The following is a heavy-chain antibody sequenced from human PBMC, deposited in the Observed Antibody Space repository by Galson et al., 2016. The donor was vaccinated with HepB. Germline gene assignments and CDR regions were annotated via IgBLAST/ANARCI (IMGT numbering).Heavy chain of an antibody. J-gene: IGHJ5*02. CDR1: GFTFTNYA. Sequence: LRLSCAASGFTFTNYAMHWVRQAPGKGLEWVAVVSYDGSNKYYGDSVKGRFTMSRDNSKNTVYLEMNSLRSEDTAVYYCARDGYASAWYANWFDPGGQGTLVTVSS. CDR3: ARDGYASAWYANWFDP. D-gene: IGHD6-19*01. CDR2: VSYDGSNK. V-gene: IGHV3-30*03.